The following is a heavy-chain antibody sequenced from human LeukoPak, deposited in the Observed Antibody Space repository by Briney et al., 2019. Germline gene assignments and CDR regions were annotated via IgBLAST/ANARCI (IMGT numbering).Heavy chain of an antibody. D-gene: IGHD3-9*01. J-gene: IGHJ2*01. Sequence: GGSLRLSCAASGFTFSSYSMNWVRQAPGKGLEWVSSISSSSSYIYYADSVKGRFTISRDNAKNSLYLQMNSLRAEDTAVYYCAKNPYYDILAGGRYFDLWGRGTLVTVSS. CDR3: AKNPYYDILAGGRYFDL. V-gene: IGHV3-21*04. CDR1: GFTFSSYS. CDR2: ISSSSSYI.